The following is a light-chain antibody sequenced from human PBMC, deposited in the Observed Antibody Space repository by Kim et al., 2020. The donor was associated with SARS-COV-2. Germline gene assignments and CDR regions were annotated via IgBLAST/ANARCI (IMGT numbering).Light chain of an antibody. CDR2: WAS. CDR1: QSVLYSSNNKNY. V-gene: IGKV4-1*01. J-gene: IGKJ2*01. Sequence: DIVMTQSPDSLAVSLGERATINCKSSQSVLYSSNNKNYLAWYQQKPGQPPKLLIYWASTQESGVPDRFSGSGSGTDFTLTISSLQAEDVAVYYCQQYYSTPPTFGQGTKLEI. CDR3: QQYYSTPPT.